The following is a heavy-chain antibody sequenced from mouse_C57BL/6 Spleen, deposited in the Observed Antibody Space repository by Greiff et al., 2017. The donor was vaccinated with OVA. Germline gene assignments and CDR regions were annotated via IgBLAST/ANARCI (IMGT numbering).Heavy chain of an antibody. V-gene: IGHV1-42*01. D-gene: IGHD1-1*01. Sequence: VQLQQSGPELVKPGASVKISCKASGYSFTGYYMNWVKQSPEKSLEWIGEINPSTGGTTYNQKFKAKATLTVDKSSSTAYMQLKSLTSEDSAVYYCARYGGASYWGQGTLVTVSA. CDR3: ARYGGASY. J-gene: IGHJ3*01. CDR1: GYSFTGYY. CDR2: INPSTGGT.